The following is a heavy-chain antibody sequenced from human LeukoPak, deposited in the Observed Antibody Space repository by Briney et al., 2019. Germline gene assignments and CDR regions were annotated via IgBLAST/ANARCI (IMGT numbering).Heavy chain of an antibody. V-gene: IGHV3-21*06. J-gene: IGHJ6*03. CDR3: ARVKEGATQHKFYFYYMDV. Sequence: GGSLRLSCAASGFTFSGYTINWVRRAPGRGLEWVSSIISRGTYIYYADSVKGRFTVSRDNAKNSLYLQMNSLRVDDTAVYFCARVKEGATQHKFYFYYMDVWGKGTTVTVSS. D-gene: IGHD4/OR15-4a*01. CDR1: GFTFSGYT. CDR2: IISRGTYI.